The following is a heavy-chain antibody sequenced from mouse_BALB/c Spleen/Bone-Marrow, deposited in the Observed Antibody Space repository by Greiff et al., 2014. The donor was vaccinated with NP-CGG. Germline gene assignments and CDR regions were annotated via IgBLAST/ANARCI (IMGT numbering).Heavy chain of an antibody. D-gene: IGHD2-10*01. Sequence: EVQLQESGPELVKPGASVKMSCKASGYAFTDYYMDWVKQSHGESFEWIGRVNPYNGGTSYNQKFKGKATLTVDKSSSTAYMELNSLTSEDSAVYYCARPPCYGNYVDYWGQGTTLTVSS. CDR2: VNPYNGGT. V-gene: IGHV1-19*01. CDR1: GYAFTDYY. CDR3: ARPPCYGNYVDY. J-gene: IGHJ2*01.